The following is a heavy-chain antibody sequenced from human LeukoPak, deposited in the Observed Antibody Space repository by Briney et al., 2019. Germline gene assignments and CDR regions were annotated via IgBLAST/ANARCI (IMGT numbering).Heavy chain of an antibody. J-gene: IGHJ6*02. CDR3: AKDLYYYDSSGYYATTGYHYYYGMDV. CDR2: ISYDGSNK. V-gene: IGHV3-30*18. D-gene: IGHD3-22*01. Sequence: GGSLRLSCAASGFTFSSYGMHWVRQAPGKGLEWVAVISYDGSNKYYADSVKGRFTISRDNSKNTLYLQMNSLRAEDTAVYYCAKDLYYYDSSGYYATTGYHYYYGMDVWGQGTTVTVSS. CDR1: GFTFSSYG.